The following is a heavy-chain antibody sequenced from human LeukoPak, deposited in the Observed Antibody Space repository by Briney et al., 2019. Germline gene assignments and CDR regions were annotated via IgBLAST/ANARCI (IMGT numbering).Heavy chain of an antibody. CDR2: IRTKNNNLAT. V-gene: IGHV3-73*01. CDR1: GFSFSASA. CDR3: ASFDNDGDYYFNY. Sequence: GGSLRLSCVASGFSFSASAIHWVRQAPGKGLEWVGRIRTKNNNLATTYSESVKGGFTISRDDSKNTASLQMNSLRAEDTAAYFCASFDNDGDYYFNYWGRGTLVAVSS. J-gene: IGHJ4*02. D-gene: IGHD4-17*01.